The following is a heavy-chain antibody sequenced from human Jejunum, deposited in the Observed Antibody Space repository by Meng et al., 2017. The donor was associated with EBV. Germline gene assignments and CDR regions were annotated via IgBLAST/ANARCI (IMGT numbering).Heavy chain of an antibody. CDR1: GDSISSSNW. J-gene: IGHJ4*02. Sequence: QVPLPASGPGLVEPSGTLSLTCAVSGDSISSSNWWSWVRQPPGKGLEWIGEIYHSGSTNYNPSLKSRVTISVDKSKNQFSLKLSSVTAADTAVYYCARYGSGYFPALWYWGQGTLVTVSS. CDR3: ARYGSGYFPALWY. CDR2: IYHSGST. D-gene: IGHD3-3*01. V-gene: IGHV4-4*02.